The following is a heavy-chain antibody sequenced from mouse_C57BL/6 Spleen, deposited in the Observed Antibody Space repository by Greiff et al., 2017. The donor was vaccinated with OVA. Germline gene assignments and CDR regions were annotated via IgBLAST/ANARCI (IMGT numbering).Heavy chain of an antibody. D-gene: IGHD1-1*01. CDR3: ERTIYYYGRGAMDY. J-gene: IGHJ4*01. CDR1: GYTFTSYW. V-gene: IGHV1-52*01. Sequence: QVQLQQPGAELVRPGSSVKLSCKASGYTFTSYWMHWVKQRPIQGLEWIGNIDPSDSETHYNQKFKDKATLTVDKSYSTAYMTLSSLTSEDSAVSYIERTIYYYGRGAMDYWGQGTSVTVSS. CDR2: IDPSDSET.